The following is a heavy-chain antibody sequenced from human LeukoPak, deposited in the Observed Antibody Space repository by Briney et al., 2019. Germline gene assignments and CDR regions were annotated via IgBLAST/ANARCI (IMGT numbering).Heavy chain of an antibody. J-gene: IGHJ4*02. V-gene: IGHV3-23*01. D-gene: IGHD2-15*01. CDR2: ISGSGDNT. Sequence: GGSLRLSCAASGFTFSSYAMSWVRQAPGKGLEWVSGISGSGDNTYYADSVKGRFTISRDNSKNTLYVQVNSLGTEDTAVYYCASDCSGGSCYSRGPYYFDYWGQGTLVTVSS. CDR1: GFTFSSYA. CDR3: ASDCSGGSCYSRGPYYFDY.